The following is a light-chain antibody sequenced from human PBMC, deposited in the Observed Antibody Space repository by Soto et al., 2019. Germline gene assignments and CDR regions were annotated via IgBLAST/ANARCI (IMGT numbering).Light chain of an antibody. V-gene: IGKV1-5*01. CDR2: DAS. CDR3: QQYDGN. CDR1: QTINNW. Sequence: DIQLTQSPSTLSASVGDRVTLTCRASQTINNWLAWYQQKPGKAPKVLIYDASSLESGVPSRFSGSGSGKEFTLTNSSLQPDDFATYYCQQYDGNFGPGTKVDIK. J-gene: IGKJ3*01.